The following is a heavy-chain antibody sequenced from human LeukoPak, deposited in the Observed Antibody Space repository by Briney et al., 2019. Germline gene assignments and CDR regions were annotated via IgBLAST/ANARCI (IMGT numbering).Heavy chain of an antibody. J-gene: IGHJ4*02. D-gene: IGHD2-15*01. Sequence: GGSLRLSCVASGFSLSSFWMNWVRQAPGKGLEWVSGIRHSGVDSSYADSVKGRFTISRDNSKNMLYLQMNSLRDDDTGVYYCARDRRATPMYLFDFWGQGTPVTVSS. V-gene: IGHV3-23*01. CDR1: GFSLSSFW. CDR3: ARDRRATPMYLFDF. CDR2: IRHSGVDS.